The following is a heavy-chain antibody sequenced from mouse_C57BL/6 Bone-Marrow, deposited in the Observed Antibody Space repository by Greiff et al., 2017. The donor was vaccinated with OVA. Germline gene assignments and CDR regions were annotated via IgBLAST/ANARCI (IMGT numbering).Heavy chain of an antibody. Sequence: QVQLQQPGAELVRPGSSVKLSCKASGYTFTSYWMDWVKQRPGQGLEWIGNIYPSDSETHYNQKFKDKATLTVDKSSSTAYMQLSSLTSEDSAVYYCARSNSYYVDYWGQGTTLTVSS. CDR1: GYTFTSYW. CDR3: ARSNSYYVDY. J-gene: IGHJ2*01. D-gene: IGHD4-1*01. CDR2: IYPSDSET. V-gene: IGHV1-61*01.